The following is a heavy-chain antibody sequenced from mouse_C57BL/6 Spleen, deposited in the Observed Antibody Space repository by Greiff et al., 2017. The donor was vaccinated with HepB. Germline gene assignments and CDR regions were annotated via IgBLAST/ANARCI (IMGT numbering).Heavy chain of an antibody. CDR1: GYSITSGYY. CDR3: ARKADYYGNLDY. Sequence: DVQLQESGPGLVKPSQSLSLTCSVTGYSITSGYYWNWIRQFPGNKLEWMGYISYDGSNNYNPSLKNRISITRDTSKNQFFLKLNSVTTEDTATYYCARKADYYGNLDYWGQGTTLTVSS. CDR2: ISYDGSN. D-gene: IGHD2-1*01. J-gene: IGHJ2*01. V-gene: IGHV3-6*01.